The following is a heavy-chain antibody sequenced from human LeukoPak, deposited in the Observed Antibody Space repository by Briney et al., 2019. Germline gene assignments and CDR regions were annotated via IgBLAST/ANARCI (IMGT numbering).Heavy chain of an antibody. J-gene: IGHJ4*02. CDR2: ISSNGGST. Sequence: GGSLRLSCAASGFTFSSYAMHWVRQAPGKGLEYVSAISSNGGSTYYANSVKGRFTISRDNSKNTLYLQMGSLRAEDIAVYYCARGGGDSSGYYQREYYFDYWGQGTLVTVSS. D-gene: IGHD3-22*01. CDR1: GFTFSSYA. V-gene: IGHV3-64*01. CDR3: ARGGGDSSGYYQREYYFDY.